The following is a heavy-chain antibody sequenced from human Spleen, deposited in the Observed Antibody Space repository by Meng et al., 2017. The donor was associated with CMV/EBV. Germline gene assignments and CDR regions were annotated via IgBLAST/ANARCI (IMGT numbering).Heavy chain of an antibody. CDR1: GFTFSDSW. CDR3: ARTMVVTESDYYYGLDV. Sequence: GGSLRLSCTASGFTFSDSWMSWVRQAPGKGLEWVSYISTGSDTISYADSVKGRFTISRDNAKNSLYLQMDSLRAEDTAVYYCARTMVVTESDYYYGLDVWGQGTTVTVSS. CDR2: ISTGSDTI. J-gene: IGHJ6*02. V-gene: IGHV3-11*04. D-gene: IGHD4-23*01.